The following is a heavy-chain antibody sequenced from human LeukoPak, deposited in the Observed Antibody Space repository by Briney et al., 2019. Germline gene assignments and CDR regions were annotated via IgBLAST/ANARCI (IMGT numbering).Heavy chain of an antibody. CDR3: AREFVTAAMVVNWFDT. CDR1: GGSFSGYY. CDR2: INHSGST. J-gene: IGHJ5*02. V-gene: IGHV4-34*01. D-gene: IGHD2-2*01. Sequence: SETLSLTCAVYGGSFSGYYWSWIRQPPGKGLEWIGEINHSGSTNYNPSLKSRVTMSVDTSKNQFSLKLSSVTAADTAVYYCAREFVTAAMVVNWFDTWGQGTLVTVSS.